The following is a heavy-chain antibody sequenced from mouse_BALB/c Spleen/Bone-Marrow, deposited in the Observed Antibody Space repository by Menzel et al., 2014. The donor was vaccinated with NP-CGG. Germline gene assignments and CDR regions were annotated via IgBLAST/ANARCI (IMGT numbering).Heavy chain of an antibody. CDR2: IWAGGIT. Sequence: QVQLQQSGPGLVAPSQSLSITCTVSEFSLTTYGVHWVRQPPGKGLEWLGVIWAGGITNYNSALMSRLSISKDNSKSQVFLKMNSLQTDDTAMCYCARGLRLRDYFDYWGQGTTLTVSS. V-gene: IGHV2-9*02. D-gene: IGHD1-2*01. J-gene: IGHJ2*01. CDR1: EFSLTTYG. CDR3: ARGLRLRDYFDY.